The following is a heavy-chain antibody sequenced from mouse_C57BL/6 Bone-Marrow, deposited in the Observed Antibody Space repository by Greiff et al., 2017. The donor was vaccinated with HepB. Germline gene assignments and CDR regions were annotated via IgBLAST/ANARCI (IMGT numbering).Heavy chain of an antibody. CDR1: GYTFTSYW. V-gene: IGHV1-52*01. CDR2: IDPSDSET. CDR3: AREDPLAMDY. Sequence: QVQLQQPGAELVRPGSSVKLSCKASGYTFTSYWMHWVKQRPIQGLEWIGNIDPSDSETHYNQKFKDKATLTVDKSSSTAYMQLSSLTSEDSAVYYSAREDPLAMDYWGQGTSVTVSS. J-gene: IGHJ4*01.